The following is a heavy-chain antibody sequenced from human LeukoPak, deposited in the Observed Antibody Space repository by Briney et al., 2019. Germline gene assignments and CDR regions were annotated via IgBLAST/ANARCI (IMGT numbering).Heavy chain of an antibody. Sequence: SETLSLTCTVSGGSISSSSYYWGWIRQPPGKGLEWIGEINHSGSTNYNPSLKSRVTISVDTSKNQFSLKLSSVAAADTAVYYCARGPPRLRGHVDYWGQGTLVTVSS. CDR2: INHSGST. V-gene: IGHV4-39*07. CDR1: GGSISSSSYY. J-gene: IGHJ4*02. CDR3: ARGPPRLRGHVDY. D-gene: IGHD3/OR15-3a*01.